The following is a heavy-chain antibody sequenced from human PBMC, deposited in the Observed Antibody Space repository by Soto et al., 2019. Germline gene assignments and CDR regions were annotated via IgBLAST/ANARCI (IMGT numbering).Heavy chain of an antibody. V-gene: IGHV3-30-3*01. Sequence: GGSLRLSCAASGFTFSSYAMHWVRQAPGKGLEWVAVISYDGSNKYYADSVKGRFTISRDNSKNTLYLQMNSLRAEDTAVYYCARVGRSGWYFYYYYYGMDVWGQGTTVTVSS. D-gene: IGHD6-19*01. CDR2: ISYDGSNK. CDR1: GFTFSSYA. J-gene: IGHJ6*02. CDR3: ARVGRSGWYFYYYYYGMDV.